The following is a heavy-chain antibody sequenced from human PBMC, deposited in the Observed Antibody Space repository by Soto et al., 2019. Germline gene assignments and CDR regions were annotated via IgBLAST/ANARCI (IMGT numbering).Heavy chain of an antibody. CDR3: ASAIRFYSGDAFDI. J-gene: IGHJ3*02. V-gene: IGHV3-74*01. Sequence: EVQLVESGGGLVQPGESLRLSCAASGFAFSSYGMHWVRQAPGKGLVCVSRIHSDGSGTSYADSVKGRFTISRDNAKNTLYLQMNSLRADDTAVYYCASAIRFYSGDAFDIWGQGTMVTVSS. CDR1: GFAFSSYG. CDR2: IHSDGSGT. D-gene: IGHD2-21*01.